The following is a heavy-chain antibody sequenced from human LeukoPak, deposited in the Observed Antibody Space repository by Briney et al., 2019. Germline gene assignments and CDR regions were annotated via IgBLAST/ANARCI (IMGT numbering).Heavy chain of an antibody. V-gene: IGHV4-39*07. CDR3: ARGAMARYCSSTSCYLYFDY. J-gene: IGHJ4*02. CDR1: GGSISSSSYY. D-gene: IGHD2-2*01. Sequence: SETLSLTCTVSGGSISSSSYYWGWIRQPPGKGLEWIGSIYYSGSTYYNPSLKSRVTISVDTSKNQFSLKLSPVTAADTAVYYCARGAMARYCSSTSCYLYFDYWGQGTLVTVSS. CDR2: IYYSGST.